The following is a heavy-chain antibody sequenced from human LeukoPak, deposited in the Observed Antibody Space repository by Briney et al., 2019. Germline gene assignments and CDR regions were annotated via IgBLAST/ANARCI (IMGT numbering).Heavy chain of an antibody. Sequence: SETLSLTCAVYGGSFSGYYWSWIRQPPGKGLEWIGEINHSGSTNYNPSLKSRVTISVDTSKNQFSLKLSSVTAADTAVYYCARLDGASAAAGIIMYYYYGMDVWGQGTTVTVSS. V-gene: IGHV4-34*01. J-gene: IGHJ6*02. CDR1: GGSFSGYY. CDR2: INHSGST. CDR3: ARLDGASAAAGIIMYYYYGMDV. D-gene: IGHD6-13*01.